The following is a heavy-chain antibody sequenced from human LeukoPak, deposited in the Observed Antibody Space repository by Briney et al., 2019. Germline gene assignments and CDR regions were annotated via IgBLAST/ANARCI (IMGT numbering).Heavy chain of an antibody. CDR2: IYTSGST. CDR3: AREYYDILTGYYYFDY. Sequence: SQTLSLTCTVSGGSISSSSYYWSWIRQPAGKGLEWIGRIYTSGSTNYNPSLKSRVTISVDTSKNQFSLKLSSVTAADTAVYYCAREYYDILTGYYYFDYWGQGTLVTVSS. D-gene: IGHD3-9*01. CDR1: GGSISSSSYY. V-gene: IGHV4-61*02. J-gene: IGHJ4*02.